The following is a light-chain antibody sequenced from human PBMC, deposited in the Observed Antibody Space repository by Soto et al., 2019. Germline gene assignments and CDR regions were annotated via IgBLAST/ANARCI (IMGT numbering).Light chain of an antibody. CDR2: KMS. V-gene: IGKV1-5*03. CDR1: QSISSW. CDR3: EYYNDYGWT. J-gene: IGKJ1*01. Sequence: DIQLTQSPSTLSASVGDRVTITCRARQSISSWLAWYQQKPGKAPKLLIYKMSNLESGDPSRFSGERSATEITLNTSSLQPNDFATEYYEYYNDYGWTCGKGNKVEIK.